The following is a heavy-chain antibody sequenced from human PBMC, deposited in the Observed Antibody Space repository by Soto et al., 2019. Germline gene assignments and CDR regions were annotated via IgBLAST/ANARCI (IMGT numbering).Heavy chain of an antibody. J-gene: IGHJ4*02. CDR1: GFTFSIYA. CDR2: ISGSGGST. CDR3: AKDSYDSSGYGYYFDY. Sequence: SLRLAWAASGFTFSIYAMSWGRQAPGKGLEWVSAISGSGGSTYYADSVKGRFNISRDNSKNTLYLQMNSLRAEDTAVYYCAKDSYDSSGYGYYFDYWGQGTLVTVAS. D-gene: IGHD3-22*01. V-gene: IGHV3-23*01.